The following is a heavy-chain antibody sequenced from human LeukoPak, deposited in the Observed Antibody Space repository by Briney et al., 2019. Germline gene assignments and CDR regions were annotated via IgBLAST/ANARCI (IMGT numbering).Heavy chain of an antibody. CDR1: GYTFTSYG. CDR3: ARVAVSDYVWGSYREYYYYYMDV. D-gene: IGHD3-16*02. V-gene: IGHV1-18*01. Sequence: GASVKVSCKASGYTFTSYGISWVRQAPGQGLEWMGWISAYNGNTNYAQKLQGRVTMTTDTSTSTAYMELRSLRSDDTAVYYCARVAVSDYVWGSYREYYYYYMDVWGKGTTVTISS. J-gene: IGHJ6*03. CDR2: ISAYNGNT.